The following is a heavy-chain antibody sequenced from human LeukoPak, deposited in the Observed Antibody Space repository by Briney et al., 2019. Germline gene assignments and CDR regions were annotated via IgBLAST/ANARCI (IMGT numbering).Heavy chain of an antibody. CDR1: GFIFNNYG. CDR2: IRYDGSNE. D-gene: IGHD2-21*01. J-gene: IGHJ5*02. Sequence: PGGSLRLSCAASGFIFNNYGMHWVRQAPGKGLEWVAAIRYDGSNEYYADSVRGRLAISRDNSKNTLYLQMNSLRIEDTAIYYCAKWVGEAERNWFDPWGQGTLVTVSS. CDR3: AKWVGEAERNWFDP. V-gene: IGHV3-30*02.